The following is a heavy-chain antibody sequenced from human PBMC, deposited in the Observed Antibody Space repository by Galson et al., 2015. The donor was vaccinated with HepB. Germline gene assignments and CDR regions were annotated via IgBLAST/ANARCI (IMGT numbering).Heavy chain of an antibody. V-gene: IGHV3-30*18. CDR2: ISYDGSNK. D-gene: IGHD3-3*01. J-gene: IGHJ4*02. CDR1: GFTFSGSG. Sequence: SLRLSCAASGFTFSGSGMHWVRQAPGKGLEWVAVISYDGSNKYYADSVKGRFTISRDNSKNTLYLQMNSLRAEDTAVYYCAKSWSITIFGVVPLNYWGQGTLVTVSS. CDR3: AKSWSITIFGVVPLNY.